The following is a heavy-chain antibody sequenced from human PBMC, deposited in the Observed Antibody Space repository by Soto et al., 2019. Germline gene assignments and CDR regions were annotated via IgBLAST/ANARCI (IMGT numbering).Heavy chain of an antibody. CDR1: TVSSFG. CDR3: ARAPRSSSSNDY. Sequence: TVSSFGVRWIRQAPGKGLVWVSRINSDGSSTSYADSVKGRFTISRDNAKNTLYLQMNSLRAEDTAVYYCARAPRSSSSNDYWGQGTLVTVSS. V-gene: IGHV3-74*01. CDR2: INSDGSST. D-gene: IGHD6-6*01. J-gene: IGHJ4*02.